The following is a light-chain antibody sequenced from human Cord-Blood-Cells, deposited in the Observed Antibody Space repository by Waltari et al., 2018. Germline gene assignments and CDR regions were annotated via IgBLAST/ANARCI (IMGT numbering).Light chain of an antibody. Sequence: QSALPQPASGCGSPGQSITSSCTGTSSDVGGYNYVSLYQQTPGKAPKLLIYQVSNLASRFSHRFSGSKSGNTASLTISGLQADDEAAYYCSSYTSSSALLLVTGTKVTVL. CDR3: SSYTSSSALL. V-gene: IGLV2-14*01. CDR2: QVS. CDR1: SSDVGGYNY. J-gene: IGLJ1*01.